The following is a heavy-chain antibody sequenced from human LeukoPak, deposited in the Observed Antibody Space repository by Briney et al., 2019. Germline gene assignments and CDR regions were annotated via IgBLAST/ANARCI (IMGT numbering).Heavy chain of an antibody. CDR2: ISSSSSTI. J-gene: IGHJ4*02. V-gene: IGHV3-48*01. CDR1: GFTFSSYS. CDR3: ARDRGGISDY. D-gene: IGHD2-15*01. Sequence: AGGSLRPSCAASGFTFSSYSMNWVRQAPGKGLEWVSYISSSSSTIYYADSVKGRFTISRDNAKNSLYLQMNGLRAEDTAVYYCARDRGGISDYWGQGTLVTVSS.